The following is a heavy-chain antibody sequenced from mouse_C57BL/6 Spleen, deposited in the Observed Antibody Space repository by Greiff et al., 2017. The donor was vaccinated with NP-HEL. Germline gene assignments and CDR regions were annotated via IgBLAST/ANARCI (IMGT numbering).Heavy chain of an antibody. CDR2: IYPKTGGT. D-gene: IGHD2-1*01. V-gene: IGHV1-15*01. J-gene: IGHJ3*01. Sequence: QVQLQQSGAELVRPGASVPLSSKASGSTLPNYEMTWVKQTPVQGLDWIGAIYPKTGGTAYNQKFKGKAILTADKSSSTAYMELRSLTSEDSAVYYCTRSGNYRFAYWGQGTLVTVSA. CDR1: GSTLPNYE. CDR3: TRSGNYRFAY.